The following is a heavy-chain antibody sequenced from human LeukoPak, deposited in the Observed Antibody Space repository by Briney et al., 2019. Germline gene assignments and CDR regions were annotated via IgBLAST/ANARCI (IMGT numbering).Heavy chain of an antibody. D-gene: IGHD3-9*01. J-gene: IGHJ4*02. V-gene: IGHV3-23*01. Sequence: PGGSLRLSWAASGFTFSSYGLSWVRQAPGQGLEWVSAISGSGGSTYYADSVKGRFTISRDNAKNSLYLQMNSLRAEDTAVYYCARDPRWSNYDILTGHPANYFDYWGQGTLVTVSS. CDR1: GFTFSSYG. CDR3: ARDPRWSNYDILTGHPANYFDY. CDR2: ISGSGGST.